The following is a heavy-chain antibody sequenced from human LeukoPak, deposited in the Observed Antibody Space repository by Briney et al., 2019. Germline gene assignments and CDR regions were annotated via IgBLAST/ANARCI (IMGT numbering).Heavy chain of an antibody. J-gene: IGHJ6*02. Sequence: ASVKVSCKASGYTFTSYGISWVRQAPGQGLEWMGWISAYNGNTNYAQKLQGRVTMTTDTSTSTAYMELRSLRPDDTAVYYCARDGHCTNGVCHYNGMDVWGQGTTVTVSS. CDR3: ARDGHCTNGVCHYNGMDV. CDR2: ISAYNGNT. D-gene: IGHD2-8*01. V-gene: IGHV1-18*01. CDR1: GYTFTSYG.